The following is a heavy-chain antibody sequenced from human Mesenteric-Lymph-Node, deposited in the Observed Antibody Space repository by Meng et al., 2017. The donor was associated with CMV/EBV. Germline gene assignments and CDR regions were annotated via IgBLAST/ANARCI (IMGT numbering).Heavy chain of an antibody. D-gene: IGHD2-2*01. CDR1: GFTFSSYG. J-gene: IGHJ4*02. Sequence: GESLKIPCAASGFTFSSYGMHWVRQATGKGLEWVANIKADGSEKHYVDSVKGRFTISRDNAKNSLFLQMNSLRADDAAVYYCCSTNTLDYWGQGALVTVSS. CDR3: CSTNTLDY. CDR2: IKADGSEK. V-gene: IGHV3-7*01.